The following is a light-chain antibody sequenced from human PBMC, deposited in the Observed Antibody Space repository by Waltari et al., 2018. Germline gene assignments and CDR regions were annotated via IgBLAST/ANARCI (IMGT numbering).Light chain of an antibody. V-gene: IGLV2-14*01. CDR3: SSYSSISFLV. CDR1: SSDVGNYNY. Sequence: QSALTQPASVSGSPGQSITISCTGTSSDVGNYNYVSWYQQHPGKAPKLMIHEVNNRPSGVANRVSGSQSGDTASLTISALQGEDEANYYCSSYSSISFLVFGSGTTVTVL. J-gene: IGLJ1*01. CDR2: EVN.